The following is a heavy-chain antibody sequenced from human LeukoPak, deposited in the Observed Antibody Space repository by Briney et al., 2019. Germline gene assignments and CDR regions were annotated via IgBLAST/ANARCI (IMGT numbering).Heavy chain of an antibody. V-gene: IGHV3-23*01. CDR1: GFAFNSYE. Sequence: GGSLRLSCAASGFAFNSYEMNWVRQAPGKGLEWVSGITGRSTYYADSVKGRFTISRDISKNTLYVQMNSLRAEDTAVYYCAKVVGTSGWYFDYWGQGTLVTVSS. CDR2: ITGRST. CDR3: AKVVGTSGWYFDY. D-gene: IGHD1-1*01. J-gene: IGHJ4*02.